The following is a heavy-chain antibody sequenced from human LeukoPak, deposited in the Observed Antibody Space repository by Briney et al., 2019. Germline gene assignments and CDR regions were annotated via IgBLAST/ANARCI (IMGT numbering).Heavy chain of an antibody. D-gene: IGHD1-26*01. CDR3: AREVSGTYCDY. CDR1: GGTFSNYA. V-gene: IGHV1-69*13. CDR2: IIPILGTS. Sequence: SVKVSCKASGGTFSNYAIGWVRQAPGQGLEWMGGIIPILGTSNYAQKFQDRLTITADESTSTAYLELSSLTSADTAVYYCAREVSGTYCDYWGQGSLVSVSS. J-gene: IGHJ4*02.